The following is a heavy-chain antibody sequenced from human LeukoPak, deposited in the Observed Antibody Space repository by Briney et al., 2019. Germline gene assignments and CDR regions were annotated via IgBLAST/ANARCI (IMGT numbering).Heavy chain of an antibody. Sequence: GGSLRLSCAASGFTFRSFSVNWVRQAPGKGLEWISYITSSSSSTYYADSVKGRFTISRDNAKNSLYLQMNSLRADDTAVYYCARAIGSYGDSAYWGQGTLVTVSS. CDR3: ARAIGSYGDSAY. J-gene: IGHJ4*02. CDR2: ITSSSSST. V-gene: IGHV3-48*04. D-gene: IGHD4-17*01. CDR1: GFTFRSFS.